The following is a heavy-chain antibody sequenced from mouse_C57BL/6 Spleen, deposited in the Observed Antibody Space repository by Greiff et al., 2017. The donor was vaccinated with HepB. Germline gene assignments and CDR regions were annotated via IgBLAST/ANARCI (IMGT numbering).Heavy chain of an antibody. CDR1: GYTFTSYW. V-gene: IGHV1-64*01. CDR2: IHPNSGST. J-gene: IGHJ2*01. D-gene: IGHD2-1*01. Sequence: VQLQQSGAELVKPGASVKLSCKASGYTFTSYWMHWVKQRPGQGLEWIGMIHPNSGSTNYNEKFKSKATLTVDKSSSTAYRQLSSLTSEDSAVYYCARKGFYYGNYADYWGQGTTLTVSS. CDR3: ARKGFYYGNYADY.